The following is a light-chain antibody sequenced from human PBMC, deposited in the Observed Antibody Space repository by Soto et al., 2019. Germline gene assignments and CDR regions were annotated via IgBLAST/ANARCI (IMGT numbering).Light chain of an antibody. CDR2: DVS. CDR3: SSYAGGNNPYV. CDR1: SSDVGGYNY. J-gene: IGLJ1*01. Sequence: QSVLTQPPSASGSPGQSVTISCTGTSSDVGGYNYVSWYQQHPGKAPRLMIYDVSKRPSGVPDRFSGSKSGNTASLTVSGLQAEDEADYYCSSYAGGNNPYVFGTGTKLTVL. V-gene: IGLV2-8*01.